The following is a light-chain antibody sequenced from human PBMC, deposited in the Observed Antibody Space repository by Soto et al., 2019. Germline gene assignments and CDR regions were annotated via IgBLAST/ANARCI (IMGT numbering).Light chain of an antibody. CDR1: QSVSSSY. J-gene: IGKJ4*01. V-gene: IGKV3D-20*02. CDR3: QQRVDWLT. CDR2: GAS. Sequence: EIVLTQSPGTLSLSPGERATLSCRASQSVSSSYLAWYQQKPGQAPRLLIYGASSRATGISDRFSGSGSGTDFTLTISRLEPEDFAVYYCQQRVDWLTFGGGTKLEIK.